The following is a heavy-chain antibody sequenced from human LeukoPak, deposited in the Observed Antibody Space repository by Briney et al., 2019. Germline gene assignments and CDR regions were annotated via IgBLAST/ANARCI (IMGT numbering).Heavy chain of an antibody. CDR2: VYYSGST. D-gene: IGHD4/OR15-4a*01. Sequence: AETLSLTCNVSGDFITGGGYYWPWIRQSPGRGLEWIGNVYYSGSTQYNPSLRGRVSISMDMTKNQFSLNLNSVSVTDTAIYYCARRDYAAWFDPWGQGTLVTVSS. V-gene: IGHV4-39*01. J-gene: IGHJ5*02. CDR3: ARRDYAAWFDP. CDR1: GDFITGGGYY.